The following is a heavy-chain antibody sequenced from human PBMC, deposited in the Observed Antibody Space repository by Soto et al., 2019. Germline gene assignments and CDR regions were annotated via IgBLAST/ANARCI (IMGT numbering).Heavy chain of an antibody. CDR1: GYSFSDYI. Sequence: QVQHVQSGPEVKTPGASVKVSCKASGYSFSDYILHWVRQAPGQGLEWLGWIDADNGNSKSAQKFQGRVTLSRDKSANIAYLELSSLRADDTAVYFCARCVSVDRRLPLGYWGQGTVVVVSS. D-gene: IGHD2-15*01. CDR2: IDADNGNS. J-gene: IGHJ4*02. CDR3: ARCVSVDRRLPLGY. V-gene: IGHV1-3*01.